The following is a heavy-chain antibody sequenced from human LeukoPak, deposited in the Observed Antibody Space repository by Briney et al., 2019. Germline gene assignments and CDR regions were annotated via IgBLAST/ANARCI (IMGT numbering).Heavy chain of an antibody. CDR3: ARDNIVVVPAAIFLDY. V-gene: IGHV3-21*01. CDR2: ISSSSSYI. CDR1: GFTFSSYS. J-gene: IGHJ4*02. D-gene: IGHD2-2*01. Sequence: KTGGSLRLSCAASGFTFSSYSMNWVRQAPGKGLEWVSSISSSSSYIYYADSVKGRFTISRDNAKNSLYLPMNSLRAEDTAVYYCARDNIVVVPAAIFLDYWGQGTLVTVSS.